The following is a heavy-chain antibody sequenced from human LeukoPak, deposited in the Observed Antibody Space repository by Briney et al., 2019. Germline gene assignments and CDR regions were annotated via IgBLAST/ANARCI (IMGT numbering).Heavy chain of an antibody. D-gene: IGHD2-2*01. CDR1: GYTFTTYG. CDR2: ISAYNGDT. V-gene: IGHV1-18*01. J-gene: IGHJ4*02. Sequence: ASVKVSCKASGYTFTTYGISWVRQAPGQGLEWMGWISAYNGDTYYAQKVQGRVTVTTDTSTSTAYMELRSLRSDDTAVYYCAREYCSSIASYGPDYWGQGTLVTVSS. CDR3: AREYCSSIASYGPDY.